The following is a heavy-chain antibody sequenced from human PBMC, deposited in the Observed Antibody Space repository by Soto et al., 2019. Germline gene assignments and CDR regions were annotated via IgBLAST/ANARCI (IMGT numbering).Heavy chain of an antibody. V-gene: IGHV3-30-3*01. J-gene: IGHJ4*02. Sequence: GGSLRLSCAASGFTFSSYAMHWVRQAPGKGLEWVAVISYDGSNKYYADSVKGRFTISRDNSKNTLYLQMNSLRAEDTAVYYCARDIDYWGQGTLVTVSS. CDR1: GFTFSSYA. CDR3: ARDIDY. CDR2: ISYDGSNK.